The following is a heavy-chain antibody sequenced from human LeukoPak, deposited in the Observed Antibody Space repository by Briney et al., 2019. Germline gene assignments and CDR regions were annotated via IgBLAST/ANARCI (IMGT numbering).Heavy chain of an antibody. CDR1: GFTFSNAW. CDR3: TTKIKDPIAAAVGY. V-gene: IGHV3-15*01. D-gene: IGHD6-13*01. CDR2: IKSKTDGGTT. J-gene: IGHJ4*02. Sequence: PGGSLRLSCAASGFTFSNAWMSWVRQAPGKGLEWVGRIKSKTDGGTTDYAAPVKGRFTISRDDSKNTLYLQMNSLKTEDTAVYYCTTKIKDPIAAAVGYWGQGTLVTVSS.